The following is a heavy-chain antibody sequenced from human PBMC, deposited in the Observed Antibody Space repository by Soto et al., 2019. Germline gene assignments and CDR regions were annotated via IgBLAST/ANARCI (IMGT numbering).Heavy chain of an antibody. Sequence: EVQLVESGGGLVKPGGSLRLSCAASGFTFSSYSMNWVRQAPGKGLEWVSSISSSSSYIYYADSVKGRFTISRDNAKNSXXXXXNSLRAEXXXXXXXXXXXXXXXWPDAFDIWGQGTMVTVSS. CDR3: XXXXXXXXWPDAFDI. CDR1: GFTFSSYS. CDR2: ISSSSSYI. J-gene: IGHJ3*02. D-gene: IGHD6-13*01. V-gene: IGHV3-21*01.